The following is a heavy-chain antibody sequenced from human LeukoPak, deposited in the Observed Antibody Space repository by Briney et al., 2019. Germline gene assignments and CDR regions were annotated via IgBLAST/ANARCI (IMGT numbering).Heavy chain of an antibody. J-gene: IGHJ4*02. D-gene: IGHD4-11*01. V-gene: IGHV4-34*01. CDR3: ARQYSNLGFDY. CDR1: GYSISTGYY. CDR2: INHSGST. Sequence: SETLSLTCTVSGYSISTGYYWSWIRQPPGKGLEWIGEINHSGSTNYNPSLKSRVTISVDTSKNQFSLKLSSVTAVDTAVYYCARQYSNLGFDYWGQGTLVTVSS.